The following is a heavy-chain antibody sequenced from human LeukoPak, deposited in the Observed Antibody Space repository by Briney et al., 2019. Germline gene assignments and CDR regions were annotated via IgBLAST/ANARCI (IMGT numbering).Heavy chain of an antibody. CDR3: ARDCSGGSCYSGYDY. Sequence: ASVKASCKASGYTFTGYYMHWVRQAPGQGLEWMGRINPNSGGTNYAQKFQGRVTMTRDTSISTAYMELSRLRSDDTAVYYCARDCSGGSCYSGYDYWGQGTLVTVSS. CDR1: GYTFTGYY. CDR2: INPNSGGT. J-gene: IGHJ4*02. V-gene: IGHV1-2*06. D-gene: IGHD2-15*01.